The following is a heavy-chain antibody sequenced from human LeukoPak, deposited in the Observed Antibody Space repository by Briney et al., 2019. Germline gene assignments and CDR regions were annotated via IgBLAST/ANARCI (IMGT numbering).Heavy chain of an antibody. V-gene: IGHV4-39*07. J-gene: IGHJ4*02. D-gene: IGHD5-12*01. Sequence: SETLSLTCTVSGGSISSSSYYWGWIRQPPGKGLERIGSIYYSGGTYYNPSLKSRVTISVDTSKNQFSLKLSSVTAADTAVYYCAREARIPLGATISPYFDYWGQGTLVTVSS. CDR3: AREARIPLGATISPYFDY. CDR2: IYYSGGT. CDR1: GGSISSSSYY.